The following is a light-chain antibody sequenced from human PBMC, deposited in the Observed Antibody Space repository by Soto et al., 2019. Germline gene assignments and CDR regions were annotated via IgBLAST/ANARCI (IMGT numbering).Light chain of an antibody. V-gene: IGLV2-8*01. CDR2: EVS. CDR3: SSYAGSNIVV. CDR1: SSDVGGYNF. Sequence: QSALTQPPSASGSPGQSVTISCTGTSSDVGGYNFVSWYHQHPGKAPKLMIYEVSERPSGVPDRSSGSKSGNTASLAVSGLQAEDEADYYCSSYAGSNIVVFGGGTTLTVL. J-gene: IGLJ2*01.